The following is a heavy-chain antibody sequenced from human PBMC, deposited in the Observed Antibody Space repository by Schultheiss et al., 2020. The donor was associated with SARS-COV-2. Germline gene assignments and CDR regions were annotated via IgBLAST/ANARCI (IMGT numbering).Heavy chain of an antibody. D-gene: IGHD5-18*01. CDR2: VKSKADGETT. CDR1: GFTFSNAW. V-gene: IGHV3-15*01. J-gene: IGHJ3*02. CDR3: ARHLNEDTAMVGDAFDI. Sequence: GESLKISCAASGFTFSNAWMTWVRQAPGKGLEWVGRVKSKADGETTDYAGPVEGRFTISRDDSKNTLYLQMNSLKTEDTAVYYCARHLNEDTAMVGDAFDIWGQGTMVTVSS.